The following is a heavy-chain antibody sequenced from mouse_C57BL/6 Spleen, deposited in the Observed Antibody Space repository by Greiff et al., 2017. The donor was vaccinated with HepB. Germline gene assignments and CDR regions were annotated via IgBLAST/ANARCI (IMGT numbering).Heavy chain of an antibody. CDR3: TRLRQLRLERAMDY. J-gene: IGHJ4*01. Sequence: VQLQQSGAELVRPGASVTLSCKASGYTFTDYEMHWVKQTPVHGLEWIGAIDPETGGTAYNQKFKGKAILTADKSSSTAYMELRSLTSEDSAVYYCTRLRQLRLERAMDYWGQGTSVTVSS. V-gene: IGHV1-15*01. D-gene: IGHD3-2*02. CDR2: IDPETGGT. CDR1: GYTFTDYE.